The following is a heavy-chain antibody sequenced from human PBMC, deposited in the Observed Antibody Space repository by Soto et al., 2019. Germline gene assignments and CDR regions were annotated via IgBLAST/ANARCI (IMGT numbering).Heavy chain of an antibody. V-gene: IGHV3-48*02. Sequence: GGSLRLSCAGSGFVFSNYSMNWVRQAPGRGLEWISYISSSSTNTYYAASVRGRFTISRDNDKNSLYLRMNSLKDEDTAVYYCTRGTKGGSPPLWGRGTLVTVSS. J-gene: IGHJ4*02. D-gene: IGHD1-7*01. CDR1: GFVFSNYS. CDR2: ISSSSTNT. CDR3: TRGTKGGSPPL.